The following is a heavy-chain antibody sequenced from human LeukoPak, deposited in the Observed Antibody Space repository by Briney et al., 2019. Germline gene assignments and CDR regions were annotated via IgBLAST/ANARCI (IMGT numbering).Heavy chain of an antibody. J-gene: IGHJ5*02. V-gene: IGHV3-7*01. D-gene: IGHD2-15*01. CDR2: LNQGGSQK. Sequence: PGGSLRLSCAASGFTFSSYWMTWVRQAPGKGLEWVANLNQGGSQKYYVDSVKGRFTISRDNAKNSLYVQMNSLRAEDTAVYYCARDRLRLGYERTNWFDPWGQGTLVTVSS. CDR1: GFTFSSYW. CDR3: ARDRLRLGYERTNWFDP.